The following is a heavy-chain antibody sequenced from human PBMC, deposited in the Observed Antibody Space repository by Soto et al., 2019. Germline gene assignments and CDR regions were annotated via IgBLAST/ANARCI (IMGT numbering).Heavy chain of an antibody. CDR3: ARDGSYYDSSGYYYLY. V-gene: IGHV1-69*13. CDR1: GGTFSRYA. CDR2: IIPMFGTA. J-gene: IGHJ4*02. D-gene: IGHD3-22*01. Sequence: ASVKVSCKASGGTFSRYAISWVRQAPGQGLEWMGGIIPMFGTANYAQKFQGRVTITADESTSTAYMELSSLRSEDTAVYYCARDGSYYDSSGYYYLYWGQGTLVTVSS.